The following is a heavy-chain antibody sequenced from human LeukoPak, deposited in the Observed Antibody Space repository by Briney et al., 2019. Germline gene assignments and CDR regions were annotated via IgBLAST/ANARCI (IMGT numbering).Heavy chain of an antibody. Sequence: ASVKVSCKASGYTFTSYAMNWVRQAPGQGLEWMGWISAYNGNTNYAQKLQGRVTMTTDTSTSTAYMELRSLRSDDTAVYYCAREGPLFRYFDYWGQGTLVTVSS. CDR1: GYTFTSYA. V-gene: IGHV1-18*01. CDR3: AREGPLFRYFDY. D-gene: IGHD3-3*01. CDR2: ISAYNGNT. J-gene: IGHJ4*02.